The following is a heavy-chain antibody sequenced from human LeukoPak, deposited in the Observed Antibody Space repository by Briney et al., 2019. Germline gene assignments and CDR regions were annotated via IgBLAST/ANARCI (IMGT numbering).Heavy chain of an antibody. V-gene: IGHV1-2*02. D-gene: IGHD4-17*01. CDR3: ARERDYLIDY. CDR1: GYTFTSYG. J-gene: IGHJ4*02. Sequence: ASVKVSCKASGYTFTSYGISWVRQAPGQGLEWMGWINPNSGGTNYAQKFQGRVTMTRDTSISTAYMELSRLRSDDTAVYYCARERDYLIDYWGQGTLVTVSS. CDR2: INPNSGGT.